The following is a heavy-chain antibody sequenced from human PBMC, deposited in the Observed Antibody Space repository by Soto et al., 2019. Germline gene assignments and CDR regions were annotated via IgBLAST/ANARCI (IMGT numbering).Heavy chain of an antibody. D-gene: IGHD6-19*01. Sequence: QVQLVQSGAEVKKPGASVKVSCKASGYTFTSYAMHWVRQAPGQRLEWMGWINAGNGNTKYSQKFQGRVTITRDTSASTAYMELSSLRAEDTAVYYCARDQVAGSPSYYYYYYMDVWGKRTTVTVSS. CDR1: GYTFTSYA. CDR3: ARDQVAGSPSYYYYYYMDV. CDR2: INAGNGNT. V-gene: IGHV1-3*01. J-gene: IGHJ6*03.